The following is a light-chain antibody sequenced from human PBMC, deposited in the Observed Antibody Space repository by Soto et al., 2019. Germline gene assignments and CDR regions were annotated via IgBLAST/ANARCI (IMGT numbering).Light chain of an antibody. CDR2: RNN. V-gene: IGLV1-47*01. CDR1: SPNIGSNY. Sequence: QSVLTQPPSASGTHGQRVTISCSGSSPNIGSNYVEWYQQLPVTAPKLLIYRNNQRPSGVTDRFSSSNSSTSASRAISGLRSDDEADYYCAAWDASLSGRVVFGGGTKLTVL. J-gene: IGLJ2*01. CDR3: AAWDASLSGRVV.